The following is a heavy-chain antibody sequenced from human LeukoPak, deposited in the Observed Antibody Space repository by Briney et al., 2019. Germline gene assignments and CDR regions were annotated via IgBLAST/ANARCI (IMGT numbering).Heavy chain of an antibody. J-gene: IGHJ4*02. Sequence: ASVKVSCKASGYTFTSYGISWVRQAPGQGLEWMGWISAYNGNTNYAQKLQGRVTMTTDTSTSTAFMELRSLRSDDTAVYYCARELTTDSIFGVVIALDYWGQGTLVTVSS. V-gene: IGHV1-18*01. D-gene: IGHD3-3*01. CDR1: GYTFTSYG. CDR3: ARELTTDSIFGVVIALDY. CDR2: ISAYNGNT.